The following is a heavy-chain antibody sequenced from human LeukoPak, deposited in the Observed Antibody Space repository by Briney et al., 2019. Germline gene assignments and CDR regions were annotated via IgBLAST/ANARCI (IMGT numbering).Heavy chain of an antibody. CDR1: GSTFTGSY. J-gene: IGHJ4*02. V-gene: IGHV1-2*02. D-gene: IGHD3-22*01. CDR3: SSVATMIPYFDY. Sequence: ASVKVSCSASGSTFTGSYMNWGRQAPGQGLGWLRGFNLISGGATYAKKFKGRGTMTRATSTSTASMDLSKLRSADTAIYHCSSVATMIPYFDYWGQGTLVTVSS. CDR2: FNLISGGA.